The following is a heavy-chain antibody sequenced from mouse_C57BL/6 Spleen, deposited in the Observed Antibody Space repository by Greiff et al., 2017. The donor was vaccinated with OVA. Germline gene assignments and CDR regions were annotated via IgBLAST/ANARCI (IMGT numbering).Heavy chain of an antibody. Sequence: EVQLVESGGGLVQPGGSLKLSCAASGFTFSDYYMYWVRQTPEKRLEWVAYISNGGGSTYYPDTVKGRFTISRDNAKNTLYLQMSRLKSEDTAMYYCARQGTGDWFAYWGQGTLVTVSA. V-gene: IGHV5-12*01. D-gene: IGHD4-1*01. CDR1: GFTFSDYY. CDR3: ARQGTGDWFAY. J-gene: IGHJ3*01. CDR2: ISNGGGST.